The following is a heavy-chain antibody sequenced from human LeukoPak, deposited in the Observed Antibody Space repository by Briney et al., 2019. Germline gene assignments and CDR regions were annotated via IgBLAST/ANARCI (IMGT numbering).Heavy chain of an antibody. CDR2: IYYSGST. J-gene: IGHJ3*02. D-gene: IGHD3-22*01. CDR1: GVSIISSY. Sequence: SETLSLTCSVSGVSIISSYWRWIRQPPGKGLEWVGFIYYSGSTNYNPSLKSRVTMSADTSKNQFSLKLTSVTAADTAVYYCARGYYDSSEYSNTFDIWGQGTMVTVSS. CDR3: ARGYYDSSEYSNTFDI. V-gene: IGHV4-59*01.